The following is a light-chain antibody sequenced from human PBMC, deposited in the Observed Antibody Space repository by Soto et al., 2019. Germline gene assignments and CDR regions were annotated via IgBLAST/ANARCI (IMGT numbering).Light chain of an antibody. Sequence: EIVLTQSPGTLSLSPGDRATLSCRASQSFNSNFLAWYQQKPGQAPRLLIYGASSRATGIPDTFSGSGSGTDFTLTISRLEPGDFAVYYCQQYGTSPWTFGQGTKVDIK. CDR1: QSFNSNF. J-gene: IGKJ1*01. V-gene: IGKV3-20*01. CDR2: GAS. CDR3: QQYGTSPWT.